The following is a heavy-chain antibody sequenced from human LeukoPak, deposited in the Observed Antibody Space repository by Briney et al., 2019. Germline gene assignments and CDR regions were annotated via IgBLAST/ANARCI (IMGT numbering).Heavy chain of an antibody. CDR1: GFTFSSYW. Sequence: PGGSLRLSCAASGFTFSSYWMSWVRQAPGKGLEWVANIKQDGSEKYYVDSVKGRFTISRDNAKNLVYLQMNSLRAEDTAVYYCAKVLTGYPYYFDYWGQGTLVTVSS. V-gene: IGHV3-7*04. J-gene: IGHJ4*02. CDR2: IKQDGSEK. CDR3: AKVLTGYPYYFDY. D-gene: IGHD3-9*01.